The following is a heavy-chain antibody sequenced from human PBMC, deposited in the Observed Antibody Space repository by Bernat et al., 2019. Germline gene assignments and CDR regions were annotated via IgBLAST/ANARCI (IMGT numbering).Heavy chain of an antibody. D-gene: IGHD2-8*02. CDR1: GGTFSSYT. J-gene: IGHJ3*02. CDR3: ARDIPLGSGVQSDAFDI. CDR2: IIPILGIA. Sequence: QVQLVQSGAEVKKPGSSVKVSCKASGGTFSSYTISWVRQAPGQGLEWMGRIIPILGIANYAQKFQGRVTITADKSTSTAYMGLSSLRSEDTAVYYCARDIPLGSGVQSDAFDIWGQGTMVTVSS. V-gene: IGHV1-69*08.